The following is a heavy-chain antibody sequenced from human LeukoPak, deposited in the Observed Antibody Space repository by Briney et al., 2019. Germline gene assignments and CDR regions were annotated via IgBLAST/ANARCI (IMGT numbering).Heavy chain of an antibody. J-gene: IGHJ5*02. CDR3: ARDGYSSGWFGS. Sequence: GGSLRLSCAASGFTVSSNYMSWVRQAPGKGLEWVSVIYSGGSTYYADSVKGRFTISRDNSKDTLYLQMNSLRAEDTAVYYCARDGYSSGWFGSWGQGTLVTVSS. D-gene: IGHD6-19*01. CDR2: IYSGGST. V-gene: IGHV3-53*01. CDR1: GFTVSSNY.